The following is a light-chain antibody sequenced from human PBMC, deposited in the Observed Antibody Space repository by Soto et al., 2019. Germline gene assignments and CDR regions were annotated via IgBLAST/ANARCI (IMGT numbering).Light chain of an antibody. Sequence: EIMVTQSPATLSVSPGERATLSCRASQSVSSKLVWYQQKPGQAPRFLIYGASTRATGIPARFRGSGSGTEFTLTIDSLQSEDFAVYYCQQYNDWPPAFGGGTKVDIK. CDR3: QQYNDWPPA. CDR1: QSVSSK. CDR2: GAS. J-gene: IGKJ4*01. V-gene: IGKV3-15*01.